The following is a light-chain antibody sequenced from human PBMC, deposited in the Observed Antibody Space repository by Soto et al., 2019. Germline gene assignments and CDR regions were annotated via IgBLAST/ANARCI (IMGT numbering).Light chain of an antibody. Sequence: DIQMTPSPSTLSASVGERVTITCLASQIISSWLAWYQQKPGKAPKLVIYDDSSLESGVPSRFSGSGSGTEFTLTISSLQPDDFATYYCQQYNSYPITFGQGTRLEIK. J-gene: IGKJ5*01. V-gene: IGKV1-5*01. CDR2: DDS. CDR1: QIISSW. CDR3: QQYNSYPIT.